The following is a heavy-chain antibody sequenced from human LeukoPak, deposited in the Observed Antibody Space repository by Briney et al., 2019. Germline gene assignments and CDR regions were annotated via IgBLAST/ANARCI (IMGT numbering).Heavy chain of an antibody. V-gene: IGHV1-3*01. CDR3: ARADYYYDSSGADY. D-gene: IGHD3-22*01. J-gene: IGHJ4*02. CDR2: INAGNGDT. CDR1: GYTFTSYA. Sequence: ASVKVSCKASGYTFTSYAMHWVRQAPGQRLEWMGWINAGNGDTKYSQNFQGRVTITRDTSASTAYMELSSLRSEDTAVYYCARADYYYDSSGADYWGQGTLVTVSS.